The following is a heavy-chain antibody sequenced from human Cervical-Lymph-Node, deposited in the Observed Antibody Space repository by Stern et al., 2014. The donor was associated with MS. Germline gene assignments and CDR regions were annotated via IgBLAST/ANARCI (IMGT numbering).Heavy chain of an antibody. CDR2: TISGSGGNT. D-gene: IGHD6-19*01. V-gene: IGHV3-23*04. CDR3: ATDHVSLGWPTFDH. Sequence: EVQLVESGGGPVQPGGSLRLSCEVSGFSLSSYVMSWVRQAPGKGLEWVSSTISGSGGNTYYADSVKGRFTSSRDDSKNTLYLQMNGLRAEDTAVYYCATDHVSLGWPTFDHWGQGTLVTVSS. CDR1: GFSLSSYV. J-gene: IGHJ4*02.